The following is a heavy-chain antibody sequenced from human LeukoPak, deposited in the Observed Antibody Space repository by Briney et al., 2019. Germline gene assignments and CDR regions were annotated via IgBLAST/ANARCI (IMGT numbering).Heavy chain of an antibody. J-gene: IGHJ6*04. CDR1: EYSVTELA. CDR3: TTVHYTLLPGYLNQMDV. CDR2: FHPKDADM. Sequence: ASVKVSCKVSEYSVTELAIHWVRQTGEGLEWMGGFHPKDADMIYAQKFQGRVTMTQNTSTDTVYMELSNLRSEDTAIYYCTTVHYTLLPGYLNQMDVWGKGTTVTISS. V-gene: IGHV1-24*01. D-gene: IGHD3-9*01.